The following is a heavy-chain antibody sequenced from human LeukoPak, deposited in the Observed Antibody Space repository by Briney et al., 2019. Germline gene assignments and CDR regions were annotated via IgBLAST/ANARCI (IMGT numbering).Heavy chain of an antibody. CDR3: ASWGYCGGDCYSGEYFQH. D-gene: IGHD2-21*01. CDR2: IIPIFGTA. CDR1: GGTFSSYA. J-gene: IGHJ1*01. V-gene: IGHV1-69*13. Sequence: AASVKVSCKASGGTFSSYAISWVRQAPGQGLEWMGGIIPIFGTANYAQKFQGRVTITADESTSTAYMELSSLRSEDTAVYYCASWGYCGGDCYSGEYFQHRGQGTLVTVSS.